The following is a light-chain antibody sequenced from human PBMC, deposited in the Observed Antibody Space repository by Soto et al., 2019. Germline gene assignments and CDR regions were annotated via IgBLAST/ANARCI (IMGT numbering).Light chain of an antibody. J-gene: IGLJ1*01. V-gene: IGLV1-47*02. CDR2: IGD. CDR3: AAWDDNLNAYV. CDR1: SSNIGTFY. Sequence: QSVLTQPPSASGTPGQTVTISCSGSSSNIGTFYVYWYQHLPGTAPKLLIYIGDQRASGVSDRFSASKSGTSASLAISGLRSDDEADYYCAAWDDNLNAYVFGSGTKLTVL.